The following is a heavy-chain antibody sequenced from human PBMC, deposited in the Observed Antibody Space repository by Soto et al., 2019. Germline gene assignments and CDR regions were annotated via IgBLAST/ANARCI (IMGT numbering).Heavy chain of an antibody. Sequence: SETLSLTCTVSSASISYYSWSWVRQPPGKGLERIGNIHYNGNTKYNPSLKSRVTMSVDTSKNQFSLRLISVTAADTAIYFCAREGNLGRWLQPLDFWGQGTLVTVSS. CDR1: SASISYYS. CDR3: AREGNLGRWLQPLDF. J-gene: IGHJ4*02. CDR2: IHYNGNT. D-gene: IGHD5-12*01. V-gene: IGHV4-59*01.